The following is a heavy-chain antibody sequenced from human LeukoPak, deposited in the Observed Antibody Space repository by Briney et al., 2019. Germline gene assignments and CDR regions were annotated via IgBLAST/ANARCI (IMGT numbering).Heavy chain of an antibody. J-gene: IGHJ4*02. CDR2: IYWDGDK. V-gene: IGHV2-5*02. CDR3: TRSSRMPGCSHSRCYYTDY. D-gene: IGHD2-15*01. CDR1: GFSLSTSGVG. Sequence: SGPTVVKPTQTLTLTCTFSGFSLSTSGVGVGRIRQPPGKPLEWLARIYWDGDKRYTPSLENRLIIIKDTSKNQVVLTMTDMDPVDTGTYFCTRSSRMPGCSHSRCYYTDYWGQGTLVTVSS.